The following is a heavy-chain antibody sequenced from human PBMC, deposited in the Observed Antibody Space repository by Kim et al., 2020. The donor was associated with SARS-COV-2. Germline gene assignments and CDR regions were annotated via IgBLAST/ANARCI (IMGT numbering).Heavy chain of an antibody. J-gene: IGHJ6*02. CDR2: INAGNGNT. D-gene: IGHD3-3*01. CDR3: ARDGYDFWSGYQSFSMDV. CDR1: GYTFTSYA. Sequence: ASVKVSCKASGYTFTSYAMHWVRQAPGQRLEWMGWINAGNGNTKYSQKFQGRVTITRDTSASTAYMELSSLRSEDTAVYYCARDGYDFWSGYQSFSMDVWGQGTTVTVSS. V-gene: IGHV1-3*01.